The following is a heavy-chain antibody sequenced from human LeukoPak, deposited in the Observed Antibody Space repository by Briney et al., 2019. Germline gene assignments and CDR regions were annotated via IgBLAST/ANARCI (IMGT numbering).Heavy chain of an antibody. J-gene: IGHJ4*02. CDR1: GGSFNGYY. Sequence: SDTLSLTCAVYGGSFNGYYWSWIRQPPGKGLEWIGEINHSGSTNYNPSLKSRVTISVDTSKNQFSLKLSSVTAADTAVYYCARRGKYYDSSGYLRGPFDYWGQGTLVTVSS. V-gene: IGHV4-34*01. CDR3: ARRGKYYDSSGYLRGPFDY. CDR2: INHSGST. D-gene: IGHD3-22*01.